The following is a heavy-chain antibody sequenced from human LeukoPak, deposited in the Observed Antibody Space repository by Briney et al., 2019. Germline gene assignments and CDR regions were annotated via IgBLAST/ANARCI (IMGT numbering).Heavy chain of an antibody. J-gene: IGHJ6*02. CDR3: ARSYSNHLFGMDV. V-gene: IGHV3-66*01. CDR1: GFTVSSYY. Sequence: GGSLRLSCAASGFTVSSYYMTWVRQAPGKGLEWVSVIYSGGSTYYADSVKGRVAISRDNSKNTVFLQMNSVRAEDTAVYYCARSYSNHLFGMDVWGQGTTVAVPS. D-gene: IGHD4-11*01. CDR2: IYSGGST.